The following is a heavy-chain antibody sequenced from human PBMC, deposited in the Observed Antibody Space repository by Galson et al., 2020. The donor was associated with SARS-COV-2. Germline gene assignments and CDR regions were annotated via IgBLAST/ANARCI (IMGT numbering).Heavy chain of an antibody. D-gene: IGHD4-17*01. J-gene: IGHJ3*02. Sequence: GGSLRLSCAASASTISDYGIHWVRQAPGKGLEWVAVIWFDGTNTFYADSVKGRFTISRDDSKNTLYLQMNSLRAEDTAMYYCATEEYPGGDSDYGAGSIHIWGQGTMVTVAS. CDR1: ASTISDYG. CDR2: IWFDGTNT. CDR3: ATEEYPGGDSDYGAGSIHI. V-gene: IGHV3-33*01.